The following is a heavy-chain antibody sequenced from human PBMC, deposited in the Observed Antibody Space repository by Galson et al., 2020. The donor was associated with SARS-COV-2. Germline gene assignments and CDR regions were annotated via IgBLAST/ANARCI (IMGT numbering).Heavy chain of an antibody. CDR2: IPNDGSDK. CDR1: GFTFTSYG. Sequence: GESLKISCAASGFTFTSYGMHWVRQDPGKGLAWVAFIPNDGSDKYYADSVKGRFTISRDNSKNTLYLQMNSLRAEDTAMYYCAKDREDYRGVTCPDYFYYTMDVWDKGTAVTVSS. J-gene: IGHJ6*04. CDR3: AKDREDYRGVTCPDYFYYTMDV. D-gene: IGHD3-10*01. V-gene: IGHV3-30*02.